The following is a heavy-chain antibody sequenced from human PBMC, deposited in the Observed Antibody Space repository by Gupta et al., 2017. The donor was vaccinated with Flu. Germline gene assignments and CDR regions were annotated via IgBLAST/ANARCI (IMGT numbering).Heavy chain of an antibody. J-gene: IGHJ4*02. V-gene: IGHV3-72*01. CDR2: TRNKANSYTT. CDR3: AVAAKVY. D-gene: IGHD2-15*01. Sequence: MDWVRQAPGKGLEWVGRTRNKANSYTTEYAASVKGRFTISRDDSKNSLYLQMNSLKTEDTAVYYCAVAAKVYWGQGTLVTVSS.